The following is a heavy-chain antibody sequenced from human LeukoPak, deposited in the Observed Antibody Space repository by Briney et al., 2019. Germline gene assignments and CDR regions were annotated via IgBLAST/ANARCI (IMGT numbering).Heavy chain of an antibody. J-gene: IGHJ4*02. CDR3: AKEAFRPALLDF. CDR1: GFTFSLSA. Sequence: GGSLTLSCAASGFTFSLSAMTWVRQPPGKGLEWVATVSNSGAATYYADSVKGRFFISRDNSKNTVSLEMSNLRTDDTAIYYCAKEAFRPALLDFWGQGSLVTVSS. D-gene: IGHD2-21*01. CDR2: VSNSGAAT. V-gene: IGHV3-23*01.